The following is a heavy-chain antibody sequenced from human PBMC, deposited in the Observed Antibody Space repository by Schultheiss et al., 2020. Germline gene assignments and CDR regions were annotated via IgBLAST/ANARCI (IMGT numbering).Heavy chain of an antibody. CDR3: ARVVPSVGGYSVYYYYGMDV. V-gene: IGHV4-59*12. D-gene: IGHD3-10*01. J-gene: IGHJ6*02. Sequence: SETLSLTCSISGGSISGYYWSWIRQSPGKGLEWVGYIYYSGSTNYNPSLKSRVTISVDTSKNQFSLKLSSVTAADTAMYYCARVVPSVGGYSVYYYYGMDVWGQGTTVTVSS. CDR2: IYYSGST. CDR1: GGSISGYY.